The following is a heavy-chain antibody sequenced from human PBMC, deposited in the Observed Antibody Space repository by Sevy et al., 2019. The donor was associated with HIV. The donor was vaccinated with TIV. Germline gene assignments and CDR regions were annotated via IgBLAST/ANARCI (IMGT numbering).Heavy chain of an antibody. CDR3: ARDIARRAGSLDAFDI. J-gene: IGHJ3*02. CDR2: IYSGGST. CDR1: GFTVSSNY. V-gene: IGHV3-53*01. Sequence: GGSLRLSCAASGFTVSSNYMSWVHQAPGKGLEWVSVIYSGGSTYYADSVKGRFTISRDNSKNTLYLQMNSLRAEDTAVYYCARDIARRAGSLDAFDIWGQGTMVTVSS. D-gene: IGHD6-13*01.